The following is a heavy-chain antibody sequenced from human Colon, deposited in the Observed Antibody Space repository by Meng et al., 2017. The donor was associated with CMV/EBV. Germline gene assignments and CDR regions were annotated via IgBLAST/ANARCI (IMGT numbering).Heavy chain of an antibody. CDR1: GYTFTGYL. D-gene: IGHD3-3*01. Sequence: QGHLMQSGGEMREPGASVKVSCKASGYTFTGYLIHWVRQAPGQGLEWMGWINPYSGDTIYAQKFEVGVTMTRDASITTAYLELSSLKSDDTAVYYCGTFGGDFDYWGQGTLVTVSS. CDR3: GTFGGDFDY. V-gene: IGHV1-2*02. J-gene: IGHJ4*02. CDR2: INPYSGDT.